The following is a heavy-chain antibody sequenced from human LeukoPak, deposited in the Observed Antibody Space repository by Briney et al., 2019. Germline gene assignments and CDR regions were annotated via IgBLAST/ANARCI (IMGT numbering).Heavy chain of an antibody. Sequence: SSETLSLTCGVSGGSLRSDDSYWTWIRQPPGKGLEWIGYMYYSGSTYYNPSLKSRVTISEDISKSQVSLKLTSVTAADTAVYYCARDKWAKAGDSWLHYAMDVWGQGTTVTV. CDR2: MYYSGST. D-gene: IGHD5-12*01. CDR3: ARDKWAKAGDSWLHYAMDV. V-gene: IGHV4-30-4*01. J-gene: IGHJ6*02. CDR1: GGSLRSDDSY.